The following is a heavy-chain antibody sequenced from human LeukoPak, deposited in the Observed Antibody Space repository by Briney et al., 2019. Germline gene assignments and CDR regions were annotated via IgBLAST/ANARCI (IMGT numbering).Heavy chain of an antibody. Sequence: ASVKVSCKVSGYTLTELSMHWVRQAPGKGLEWMGGFDPEDGETIYAQKFQGRVTMTEDTSTDTAYMELSSLRSEDTAVYFSATDWGGVWGSSCPVYWGQGTLVTVSS. D-gene: IGHD3-16*01. CDR3: ATDWGGVWGSSCPVY. V-gene: IGHV1-24*01. CDR2: FDPEDGET. J-gene: IGHJ4*02. CDR1: GYTLTELS.